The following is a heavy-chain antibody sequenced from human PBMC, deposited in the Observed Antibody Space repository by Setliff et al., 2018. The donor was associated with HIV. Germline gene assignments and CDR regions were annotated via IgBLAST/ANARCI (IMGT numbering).Heavy chain of an antibody. CDR1: GYTFTNYG. D-gene: IGHD3-10*01. Sequence: ASVKVSCKASGYTFTNYGVTWVRQAPGQGLEWMGWINAYNGDAVYTQRLQGRVTMTTETSTTTAYMELRGLKFDDTAMYFCAGSRGITSGYFDSWGQGTLVTVSS. CDR3: AGSRGITSGYFDS. V-gene: IGHV1-18*01. CDR2: INAYNGDA. J-gene: IGHJ4*02.